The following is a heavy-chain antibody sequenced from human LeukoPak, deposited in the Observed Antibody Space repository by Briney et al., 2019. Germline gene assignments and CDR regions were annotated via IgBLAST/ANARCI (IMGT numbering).Heavy chain of an antibody. CDR3: AKTDSSGYYADY. CDR2: IYYSGST. J-gene: IGHJ4*02. CDR1: GGSISSGDYY. Sequence: PSETLSLTCTVSGGSISSGDYYWSWIRQHPGKGLEWIGYIYYSGSTYYNPSLKSRVTISVDTSKNQISLKLSSVTAADTAMYYCAKTDSSGYYADYWGQGTLVTVSS. D-gene: IGHD3-22*01. V-gene: IGHV4-31*03.